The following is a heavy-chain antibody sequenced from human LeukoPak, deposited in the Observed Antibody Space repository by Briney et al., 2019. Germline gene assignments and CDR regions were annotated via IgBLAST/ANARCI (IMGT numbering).Heavy chain of an antibody. Sequence: PGGSLRLSCAASGFTFSSYSMNWVRQAPGKGLEWVSSISSSSSYIYYADSVKGRFTISRDNAKNSLYLQMNSLRVEDTAVYYCAKSRSGSPQYYFDSWGQGTLVTVSS. D-gene: IGHD3-10*01. J-gene: IGHJ4*02. CDR1: GFTFSSYS. V-gene: IGHV3-21*04. CDR2: ISSSSSYI. CDR3: AKSRSGSPQYYFDS.